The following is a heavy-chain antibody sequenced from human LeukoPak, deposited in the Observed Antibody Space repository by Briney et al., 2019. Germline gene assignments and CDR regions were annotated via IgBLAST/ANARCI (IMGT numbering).Heavy chain of an antibody. Sequence: GASVKVSCKASGYTFTSYGINWVRQAPGQGLEWMGWISAYNGDTNYAQKLQGRVTMTTDTSTSTAYMELRSLRSDDTAVYYCARVKWNSSGWYKFDYWGQGTLVTVSS. D-gene: IGHD6-19*01. CDR3: ARVKWNSSGWYKFDY. J-gene: IGHJ4*02. CDR2: ISAYNGDT. CDR1: GYTFTSYG. V-gene: IGHV1-18*01.